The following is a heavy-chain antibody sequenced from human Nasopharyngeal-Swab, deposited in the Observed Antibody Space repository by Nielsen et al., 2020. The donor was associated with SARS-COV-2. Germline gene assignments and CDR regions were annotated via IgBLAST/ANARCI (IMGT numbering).Heavy chain of an antibody. D-gene: IGHD2-2*01. CDR3: ARDRGPAMPYYGMDV. CDR1: GFTFSTYS. V-gene: IGHV3-21*01. CDR2: ISSSSSYI. Sequence: GESLKISCAASGFTFSTYSMNWVRQAPGKGLEWVSSISSSSSYIYYADSLKGRFTISRDNAKNSLYLQMNSLRAEDTAVYYCARDRGPAMPYYGMDVWGQGTTVTVSS. J-gene: IGHJ6*02.